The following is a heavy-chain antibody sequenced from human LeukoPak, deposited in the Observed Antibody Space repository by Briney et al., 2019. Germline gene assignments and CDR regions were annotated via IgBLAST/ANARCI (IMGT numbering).Heavy chain of an antibody. Sequence: ASVKVSCKASGYTFTGYYMHWVRQAPGQGLEWMGWISAYNGNTNYAQKLQGRVTMTTDTSTSTAYMELRSLRSDDTAVYYCASFPYYGSGSYPSHDYWGQGTLVTVSS. D-gene: IGHD3-10*01. J-gene: IGHJ4*02. CDR1: GYTFTGYY. CDR2: ISAYNGNT. V-gene: IGHV1-18*04. CDR3: ASFPYYGSGSYPSHDY.